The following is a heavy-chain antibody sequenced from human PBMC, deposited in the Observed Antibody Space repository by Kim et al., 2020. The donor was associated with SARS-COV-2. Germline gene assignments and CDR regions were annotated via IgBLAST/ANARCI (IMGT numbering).Heavy chain of an antibody. V-gene: IGHV3-13*04. CDR2: IGTAGDT. D-gene: IGHD6-13*01. Sequence: GGSLRLSCAASGFTFSSYDMHWVRQATGKGLEWVSAIGTAGDTYYPGSVKDRFTISRENAKNSMYLQMNSLRAGDTAVYYCARSGIAAAGIPYYYGMDVWGKGTTVTVSS. CDR3: ARSGIAAAGIPYYYGMDV. CDR1: GFTFSSYD. J-gene: IGHJ6*04.